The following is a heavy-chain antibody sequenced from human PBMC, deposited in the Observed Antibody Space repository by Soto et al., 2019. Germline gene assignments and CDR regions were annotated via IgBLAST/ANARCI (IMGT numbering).Heavy chain of an antibody. D-gene: IGHD3-16*02. CDR1: GGSISSGGYY. Sequence: PSETLSLTCTVSGGSISSGGYYWSWIRQHPGKGLEWIGYIYYSGSTYYNPSLKSRVTISVDTSKNQFSLKLSSVTAADTAVYYCARAPYDYIWGSYRNFLFDYWGQGTLVTVSS. J-gene: IGHJ4*02. CDR3: ARAPYDYIWGSYRNFLFDY. CDR2: IYYSGST. V-gene: IGHV4-31*03.